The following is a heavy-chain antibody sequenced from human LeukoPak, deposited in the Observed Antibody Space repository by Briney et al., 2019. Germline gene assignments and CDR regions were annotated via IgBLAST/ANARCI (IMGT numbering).Heavy chain of an antibody. V-gene: IGHV3-30*18. CDR2: ISHDGSKK. Sequence: PGRSLRLSCAASGFTFSSYGMHWVRQAPGKGLEWVAVISHDGSKKYYADSVKGRFAISRDNSKNTLYLQMNSLRDEDTAVNYCAKDPYSGSFEYYQHWGQGTLVTVSS. J-gene: IGHJ1*01. CDR3: AKDPYSGSFEYYQH. D-gene: IGHD1-26*01. CDR1: GFTFSSYG.